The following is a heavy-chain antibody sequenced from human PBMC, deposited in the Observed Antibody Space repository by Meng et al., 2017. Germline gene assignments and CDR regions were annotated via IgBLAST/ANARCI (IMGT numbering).Heavy chain of an antibody. J-gene: IGHJ5*02. CDR1: GRNVSSNA. Sequence: GVAVKTGGSEGKMCGEVAGRNVSSNASSVGLQAPGKGLEWMKAIIPIFGTANDAQKCQGRVTITTDESTSTAYMELSSLISENTAVYYCACRITMVRGVIINHYPNWFDPWGQGTLVTVSS. D-gene: IGHD3-10*01. V-gene: IGHV1-69*05. CDR3: ACRITMVRGVIINHYPNWFDP. CDR2: IIPIFGTA.